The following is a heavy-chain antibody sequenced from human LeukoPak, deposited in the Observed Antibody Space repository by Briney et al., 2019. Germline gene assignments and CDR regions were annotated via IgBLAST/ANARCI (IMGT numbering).Heavy chain of an antibody. Sequence: GSLRLSCSASGFTFSSYSMNWVRQAPGNGLEWGSSISSSSSGIYYADSVEGRFTISRDNAKNSLYLQMNSLRGEDTAVYHCARNTVYCSSTSCPSYYYYMDVWGKGTTVTVSS. CDR3: ARNTVYCSSTSCPSYYYYMDV. V-gene: IGHV3-21*01. J-gene: IGHJ6*03. D-gene: IGHD2-2*01. CDR2: ISSSSSGI. CDR1: GFTFSSYS.